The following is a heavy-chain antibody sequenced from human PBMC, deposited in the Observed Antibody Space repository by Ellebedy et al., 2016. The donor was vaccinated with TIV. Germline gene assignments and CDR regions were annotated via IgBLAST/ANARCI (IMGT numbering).Heavy chain of an antibody. CDR1: GGSISSYY. CDR2: IYYSGST. D-gene: IGHD3-3*01. J-gene: IGHJ5*02. V-gene: IGHV4-59*01. Sequence: SETLSLXXTVSGGSISSYYWSWIRQPPGKGLEWIGYIYYSGSTNYNPSLKSRVTISVDTSKNQFSLKLSSVTAADTAVYYCARGGTIRGYWFDPWGQGTLVTVSS. CDR3: ARGGTIRGYWFDP.